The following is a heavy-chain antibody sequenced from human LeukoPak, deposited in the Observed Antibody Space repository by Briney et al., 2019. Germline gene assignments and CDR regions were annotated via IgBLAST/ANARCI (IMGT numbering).Heavy chain of an antibody. CDR3: AKDRQYEYYYHYYMDV. D-gene: IGHD2-2*01. CDR2: ITGRGGST. V-gene: IGHV3-23*01. CDR1: GFTFSSYA. Sequence: GGSLRLSCAASGFTFSSYAMSWVRQAPGKGLEWVSSITGRGGSTYYADSVKGRFTISRDNSKNTLYLQMNSLTVEDTAVYYCAKDRQYEYYYHYYMDVWGKGTTVTASS. J-gene: IGHJ6*03.